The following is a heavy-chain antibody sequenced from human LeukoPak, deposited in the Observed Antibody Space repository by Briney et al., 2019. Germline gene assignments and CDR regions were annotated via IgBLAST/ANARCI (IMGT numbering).Heavy chain of an antibody. J-gene: IGHJ4*02. V-gene: IGHV3-15*01. CDR1: GITFSNAW. Sequence: GGSLRHSCVASGITFSNAWMSWVRQAPGKGLEWVGRIKSKTDGGTTDYAAPVKGRFTISRDDSKNTLYLQMNSLKTEDTAVYYCSNYYDSSGDSTLTDYWGQGTLVTVSS. CDR3: SNYYDSSGDSTLTDY. CDR2: IKSKTDGGTT. D-gene: IGHD3-22*01.